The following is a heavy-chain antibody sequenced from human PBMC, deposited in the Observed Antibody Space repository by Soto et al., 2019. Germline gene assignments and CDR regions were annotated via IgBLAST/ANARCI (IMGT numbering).Heavy chain of an antibody. J-gene: IGHJ4*02. Sequence: ASVKVSCKASGYSFTSYAMHWVRQAPGQRLEWMGWTNAGNGNTKYSQKFQGRVTITRDTSASTAYMELSSLRSEDTAVYYCASSSNYDILTGYYFDYWGQGTLVTVS. CDR3: ASSSNYDILTGYYFDY. CDR1: GYSFTSYA. V-gene: IGHV1-3*01. D-gene: IGHD3-9*01. CDR2: TNAGNGNT.